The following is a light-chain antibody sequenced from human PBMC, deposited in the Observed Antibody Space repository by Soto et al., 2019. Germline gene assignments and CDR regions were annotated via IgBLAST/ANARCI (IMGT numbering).Light chain of an antibody. CDR3: QTWATGIQV. V-gene: IGLV4-69*01. CDR2: LKSDGSH. Sequence: QPVLTQSPSASASLGASVKLTCTLSSGHNTYSIAWHQQQPEKDPRFLMKLKSDGSHSRGDGIPDRFSGSSSGAERYLTISTLQSEDEADYYCQTWATGIQVFGGGTKLTVL. J-gene: IGLJ2*01. CDR1: SGHNTYS.